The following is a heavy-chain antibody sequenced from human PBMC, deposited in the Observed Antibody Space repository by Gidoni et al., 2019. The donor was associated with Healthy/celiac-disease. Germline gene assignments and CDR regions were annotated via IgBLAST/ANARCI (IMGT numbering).Heavy chain of an antibody. J-gene: IGHJ6*03. V-gene: IGHV3-21*01. Sequence: EVQLVESGGGLVKPGGSLRLSCAASGFTFSSYSMNWVRTAPGKGLEWVSSISSSSSYIYYADSVKGRFTISRDNAKNSLYLQMNSLRAEDTAVYYCARDYDYVWGSYRPLLGYYYYMDVWGKGTTVTVSS. CDR2: ISSSSSYI. D-gene: IGHD3-16*02. CDR3: ARDYDYVWGSYRPLLGYYYYMDV. CDR1: GFTFSSYS.